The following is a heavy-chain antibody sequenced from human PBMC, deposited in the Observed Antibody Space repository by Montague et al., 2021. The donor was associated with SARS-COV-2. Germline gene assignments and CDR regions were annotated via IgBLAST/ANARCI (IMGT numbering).Heavy chain of an antibody. Sequence: ETLSLTCTVSGGSISTYYWNWIRQFPGKGLEWIGYIDYSGSTNYNPSLQSRVIISVDRSKIQFSLELNSVTAADTAIYYCARLPYDNSYGMDVWGQGTTVTVSS. V-gene: IGHV4-59*01. CDR1: GGSISTYY. CDR3: ARLPYDNSYGMDV. D-gene: IGHD3-9*01. J-gene: IGHJ6*02. CDR2: IDYSGST.